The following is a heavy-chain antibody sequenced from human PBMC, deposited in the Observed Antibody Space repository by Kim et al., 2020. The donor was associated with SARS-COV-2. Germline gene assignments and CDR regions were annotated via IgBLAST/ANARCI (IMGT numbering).Heavy chain of an antibody. J-gene: IGHJ4*02. V-gene: IGHV4-34*01. CDR1: GGSFSGYY. Sequence: SETLSLTCAVYGGSFSGYYWSWIRQPPGKGLEWIGEINHSGSTNYNPSLKSRVTISVDTSKNQFSLKLSSVTAAGTAVYYCARGHLLGSSSWYFEAGRPAPFDYWGQGTLVTVSS. CDR2: INHSGST. CDR3: ARGHLLGSSSWYFEAGRPAPFDY. D-gene: IGHD6-13*01.